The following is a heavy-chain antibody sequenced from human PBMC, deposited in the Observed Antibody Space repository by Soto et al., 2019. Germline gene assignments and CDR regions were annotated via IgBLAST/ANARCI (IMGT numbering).Heavy chain of an antibody. D-gene: IGHD3-3*01. CDR3: AKELEASMDV. CDR1: GFIFSSSW. CDR2: IKPDGSEV. Sequence: EVQLVESGGGLVLPGGSPRLSCAASGFIFSSSWMTWVRQAPGKGLEWVANIKPDGSEVHYADSVKGRFTISRDNSKNTLYLHMSSLRAEDTAVYYCAKELEASMDVWGQGTTVTVSS. J-gene: IGHJ6*02. V-gene: IGHV3-7*03.